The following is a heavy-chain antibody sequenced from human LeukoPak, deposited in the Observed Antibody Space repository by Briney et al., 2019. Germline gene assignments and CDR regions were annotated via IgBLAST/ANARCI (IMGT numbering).Heavy chain of an antibody. CDR3: ARGQASDV. V-gene: IGHV4-34*01. J-gene: IGHJ6*04. CDR2: INHSGST. Sequence: SETLSLTCAVYGGSLSGYYWSWIRQPPGKGLEWIGKINHSGSTNYNPSLRGRVTISVDTSNNQFSLKLRSVTAADTAVYYCARGQASDVWGKGTTVTVSS. CDR1: GGSLSGYY.